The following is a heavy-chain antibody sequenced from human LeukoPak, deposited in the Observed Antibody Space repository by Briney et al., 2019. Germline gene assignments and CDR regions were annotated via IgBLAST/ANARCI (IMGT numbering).Heavy chain of an antibody. CDR3: ARDRLAGAGSGG. CDR1: GYTFTGYY. CDR2: INPNSGGA. D-gene: IGHD6-13*01. Sequence: ASVKDSCTASGYTFTGYYIHWVRQAPGQGLEWMGRINPNSGGANYAQKFQGTVTMTRDTSINTAYMELSRLKSDDTAVYYCARDRLAGAGSGGWGQGTLVTVSS. J-gene: IGHJ4*02. V-gene: IGHV1-2*06.